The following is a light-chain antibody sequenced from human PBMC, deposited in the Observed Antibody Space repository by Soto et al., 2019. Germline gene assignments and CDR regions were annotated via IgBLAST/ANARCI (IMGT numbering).Light chain of an antibody. CDR3: SSYTDSRNYV. Sequence: SALTQPASVSGSPGQSITISCTGTSSDLAIYNYVSWYQQQPGKAPKLMIYQVTNRPSGVSNRFSGSRSGNTASLTISGLQAEDEADYYGSSYTDSRNYVFGTGTTVTVL. CDR2: QVT. V-gene: IGLV2-14*01. J-gene: IGLJ1*01. CDR1: SSDLAIYNY.